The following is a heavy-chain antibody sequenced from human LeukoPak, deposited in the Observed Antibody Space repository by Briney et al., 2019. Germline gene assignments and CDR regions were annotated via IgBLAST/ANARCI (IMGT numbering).Heavy chain of an antibody. J-gene: IGHJ5*02. Sequence: PGGSLRLSCAASGFAISSYWMSWVRQAPGKGLVWVARVKYDGTVTTYADFVKGRFTISKDSAKNTLYSQMNSLRAEDTGVYYCVKSDWFDPWGQGTLVTVSS. CDR1: GFAISSYW. V-gene: IGHV3-74*01. CDR3: VKSDWFDP. CDR2: VKYDGTVT.